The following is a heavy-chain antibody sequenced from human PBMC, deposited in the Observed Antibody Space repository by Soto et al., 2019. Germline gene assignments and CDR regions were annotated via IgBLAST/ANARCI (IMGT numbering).Heavy chain of an antibody. CDR2: IIPIFGTS. D-gene: IGHD6-19*01. CDR3: GGVQQWLAGSWYIDL. V-gene: IGHV1-69*12. Sequence: QVQLVQSGAEVKKPGSSVKVSCKASGGTFSSYAISWVRQAPGQGLEWMGGIIPIFGTSNYAQKFQGRLTITADESTRTAYMELISRRTEDTAVLCCGGVQQWLAGSWYIDLWGRGTLGTVSS. CDR1: GGTFSSYA. J-gene: IGHJ2*01.